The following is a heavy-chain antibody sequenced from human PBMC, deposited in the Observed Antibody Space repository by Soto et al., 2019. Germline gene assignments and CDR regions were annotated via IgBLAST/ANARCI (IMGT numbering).Heavy chain of an antibody. D-gene: IGHD5-12*01. J-gene: IGHJ4*02. CDR2: IIANYGTT. CDR3: ARDRQWYSGYDWDY. Sequence: ASVKVSCKASGGTFSSYAISWVRQAPGQGLEWMGWIIANYGTTNYAQKLQGRVTMTTDTSTSTAYMELRSLRSDDTAVYYCARDRQWYSGYDWDYWGQGTLVTVSS. V-gene: IGHV1-18*01. CDR1: GGTFSSYA.